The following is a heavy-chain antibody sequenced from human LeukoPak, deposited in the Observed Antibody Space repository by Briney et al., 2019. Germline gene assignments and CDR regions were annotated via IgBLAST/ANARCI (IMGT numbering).Heavy chain of an antibody. D-gene: IGHD3-16*02. CDR2: ISGSGGST. J-gene: IGHJ4*02. V-gene: IGHV3-23*01. CDR3: AKVNDYVWGSYHY. CDR1: GFTFSSYA. Sequence: GGSLRLSCAASGFTFSSYAMSWVRQAPGKGLEWVSAISGSGGSTYYADSVKGRFTISRDNSKNTLYLQMNSLRAEDTPVYYCAKVNDYVWGSYHYWGQGTLVTVSS.